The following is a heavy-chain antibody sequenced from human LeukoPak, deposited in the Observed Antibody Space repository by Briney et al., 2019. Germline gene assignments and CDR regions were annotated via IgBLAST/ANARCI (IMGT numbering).Heavy chain of an antibody. D-gene: IGHD3-10*01. Sequence: PSETLSLTCTVSGDSISSSDYYWAWIRQPPGKGLEWIGNIYYNGNTYYNSSLKSRVTISIDTSKKQFSLRLNAVTAADTAVYYCARVFDSGSQAYFYYMDVWGKGTTVTIFS. J-gene: IGHJ6*03. CDR3: ARVFDSGSQAYFYYMDV. CDR2: IYYNGNT. CDR1: GDSISSSDYY. V-gene: IGHV4-39*07.